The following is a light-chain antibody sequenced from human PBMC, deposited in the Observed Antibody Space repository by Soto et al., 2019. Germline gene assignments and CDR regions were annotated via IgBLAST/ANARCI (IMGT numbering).Light chain of an antibody. V-gene: IGKV1-39*01. Sequence: DIQMTQSPSTLSASVGDEFTITCLASQTIMTYLAWYQLKPGKPPRLLIYAASSLQSGVPSRFSGSGSGTDFTLTISSLQPEDFATYYCQQSYNFPQTFGRGTQVDI. CDR1: QTIMTY. CDR3: QQSYNFPQT. J-gene: IGKJ1*01. CDR2: AAS.